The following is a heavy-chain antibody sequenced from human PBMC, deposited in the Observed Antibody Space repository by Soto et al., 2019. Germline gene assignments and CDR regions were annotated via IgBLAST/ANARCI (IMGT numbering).Heavy chain of an antibody. D-gene: IGHD3-16*01. J-gene: IGHJ5*02. CDR1: GYTFTGYY. CDR3: ARDPRLGGNDVRVWFDP. V-gene: IGHV1-2*04. CDR2: INPNSGGT. Sequence: GASVKVSCKASGYTFTGYYMHWVRQAPGQGLEWMGWINPNSGGTNYAQKFQGWVTMTRDTSISTAYMELSSLRSEDTAVYYCARDPRLGGNDVRVWFDPWGQGTLVTVSS.